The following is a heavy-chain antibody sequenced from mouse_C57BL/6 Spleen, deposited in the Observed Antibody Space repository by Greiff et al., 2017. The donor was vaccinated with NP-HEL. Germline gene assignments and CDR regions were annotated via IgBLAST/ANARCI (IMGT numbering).Heavy chain of an antibody. Sequence: QVQLKESGPGLVQPSQSLSITCTVSGFSLTSYGVHWVRPSPGKGLEWLGVIWSGGSTDYNAAFISRLSISKDNSKSQVFFKMNSLQADDTAIYYCARATGVLYFDYWGQGTTLTVSS. D-gene: IGHD4-1*01. CDR3: ARATGVLYFDY. CDR2: IWSGGST. CDR1: GFSLTSYG. V-gene: IGHV2-2*01. J-gene: IGHJ2*01.